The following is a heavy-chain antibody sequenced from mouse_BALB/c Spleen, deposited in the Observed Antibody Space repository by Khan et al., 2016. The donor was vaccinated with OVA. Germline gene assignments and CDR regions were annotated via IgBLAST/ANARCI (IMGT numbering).Heavy chain of an antibody. CDR2: MISSGYT. Sequence: EVKLEVSGPSLVQPSQTLSLTCSVTGDSISSGYWSWIRKFPGNKLEYMGYMISSGYTYYNPSLKSRISITRHTSKNQYYLQLNSVTTEDTATYYCARSTYRYAFAYWGQGTLVTVSA. CDR3: ARSTYRYAFAY. J-gene: IGHJ3*01. CDR1: GDSISSGY. D-gene: IGHD2-14*01. V-gene: IGHV3-8*02.